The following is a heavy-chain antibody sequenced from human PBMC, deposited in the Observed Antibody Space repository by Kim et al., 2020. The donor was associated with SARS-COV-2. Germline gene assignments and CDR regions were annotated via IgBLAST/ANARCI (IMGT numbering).Heavy chain of an antibody. CDR2: INPNTGGT. D-gene: IGHD3-9*01. V-gene: IGHV1-2*02. CDR1: GYTFTGYY. CDR3: AREASRYANWFDP. Sequence: ASVKVSCKTSGYTFTGYYMHWVRQAPGQGLEWMGWINPNTGGTNYAQKFQGRVTMTRDTSISTAHMELSNLRSDDTAVYYCAREASRYANWFDPWGQGTL. J-gene: IGHJ5*02.